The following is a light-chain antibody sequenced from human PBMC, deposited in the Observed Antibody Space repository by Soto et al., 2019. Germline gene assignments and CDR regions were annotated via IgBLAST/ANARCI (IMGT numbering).Light chain of an antibody. Sequence: IQMTQSPSSLSASVGDRVTITCQASQDIKNYLNWYQQKPGNAPKLLIYAESSLQSGVPSRFRGSGSGTDFSLTISSLQAEDFATYYCQQTDSFPDTFGRGTKV. J-gene: IGKJ2*01. V-gene: IGKV1-39*01. CDR3: QQTDSFPDT. CDR2: AES. CDR1: QDIKNY.